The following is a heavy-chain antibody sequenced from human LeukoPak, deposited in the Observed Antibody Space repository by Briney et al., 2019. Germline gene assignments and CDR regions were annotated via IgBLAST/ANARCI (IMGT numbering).Heavy chain of an antibody. V-gene: IGHV3-33*01. Sequence: GGSLRLSCAASGFTFSSYGMHWVRQAPGKGLEWVAVMWYDGSNKYYADSVKGRFTISRDNSKNTLYLQMSSLRAEDTAVYYCARDHPLSDIVVVPAAIHHYYYYGMDVWGQGTTVTVSS. J-gene: IGHJ6*02. CDR3: ARDHPLSDIVVVPAAIHHYYYYGMDV. CDR2: MWYDGSNK. D-gene: IGHD2-2*02. CDR1: GFTFSSYG.